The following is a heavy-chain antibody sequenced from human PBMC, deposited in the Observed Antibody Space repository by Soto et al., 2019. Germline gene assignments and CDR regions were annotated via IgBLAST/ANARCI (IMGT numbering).Heavy chain of an antibody. CDR3: ARETRSWSFDL. CDR2: SNSDGRST. D-gene: IGHD6-13*01. J-gene: IGHJ4*02. Sequence: GGSLRLSCAASGFTFRNYWMHWVRQAPGKGLVWVSRSNSDGRSTDYAGSVKGRFTISRDNAKNTLYLQMNSLRAEDTAVYYCARETRSWSFDLWGQGALVTVS. CDR1: GFTFRNYW. V-gene: IGHV3-74*01.